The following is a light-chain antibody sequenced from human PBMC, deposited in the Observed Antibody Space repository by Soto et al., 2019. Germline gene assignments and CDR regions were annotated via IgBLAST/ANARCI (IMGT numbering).Light chain of an antibody. CDR1: QSVSSY. CDR3: QQRSNWPPWT. Sequence: DIVLTQSPATLSLSPGDRATLSCRASQSVSSYLAWYQQKPGQAPRLLIYDASNRATGIPARFSGSGSGTDFPLTISSLEPADFAVYYCQQRSNWPPWTFGQGTKVEIK. J-gene: IGKJ1*01. CDR2: DAS. V-gene: IGKV3-11*01.